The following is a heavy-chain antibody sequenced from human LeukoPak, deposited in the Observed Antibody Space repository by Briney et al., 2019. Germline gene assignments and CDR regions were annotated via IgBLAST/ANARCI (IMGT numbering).Heavy chain of an antibody. D-gene: IGHD4-17*01. CDR1: GFTFSSYA. Sequence: PGGSLRLSCAASGFTFSSYAMSWVRQAPGKGLELVSAISGSGGSTYYADSVKGRFTISRDNSKNTLYLQMNSLRAEDTAVYYCAILHYGDYVPDAFDIWGQGTMVTVSS. CDR2: ISGSGGST. V-gene: IGHV3-23*01. CDR3: AILHYGDYVPDAFDI. J-gene: IGHJ3*02.